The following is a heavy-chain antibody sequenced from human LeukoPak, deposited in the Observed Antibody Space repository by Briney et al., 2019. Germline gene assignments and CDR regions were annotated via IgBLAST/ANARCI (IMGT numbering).Heavy chain of an antibody. D-gene: IGHD3-16*02. CDR3: AKGLDYVWGSYRRYYYYMDV. CDR2: ISPSGDIK. CDR1: GFTFSRHG. Sequence: GGSLRLSCVASGFTFSRHGMNWVRQAPGKGLEWVSGISPSGDIKYYVDSVKGRFTVSRDNSKNTLYLQMNSLRAEDTAVYYCAKGLDYVWGSYRRYYYYMDVWGKGTTVTISS. V-gene: IGHV3-23*01. J-gene: IGHJ6*03.